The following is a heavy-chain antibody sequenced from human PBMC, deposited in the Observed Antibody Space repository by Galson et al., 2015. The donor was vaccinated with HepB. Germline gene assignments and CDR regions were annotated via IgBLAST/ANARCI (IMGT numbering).Heavy chain of an antibody. CDR2: TYYRSSWST. CDR3: ARQDHRNGYIRDGAFDI. D-gene: IGHD5-24*01. J-gene: IGHJ3*02. CDR1: GDSVSSNSVG. Sequence: CAISGDSVSSNSVGWNWLRQSPSRGLEWLGRTYYRSSWSTDYALSLKSRITINPDTSKNQFSLKLTSVTAADTTVYFCARQDHRNGYIRDGAFDIWGQGTLVTVSS. V-gene: IGHV6-1*01.